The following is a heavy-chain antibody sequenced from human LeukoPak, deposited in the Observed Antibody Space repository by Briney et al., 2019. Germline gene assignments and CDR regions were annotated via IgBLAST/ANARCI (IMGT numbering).Heavy chain of an antibody. CDR2: ISGSGGAT. J-gene: IGHJ4*02. D-gene: IGHD2-2*01. V-gene: IGHV3-23*01. Sequence: PGGSLRLFCAASGFTFSSYAMSWVRQAPGKGLEWVSAISGSGGATYYADSVKGRFTISRDNSKNTLYLQMNSLRAEDTAVYYCAKDGYCSSTSCYPAPYWGQGTLVTVSS. CDR3: AKDGYCSSTSCYPAPY. CDR1: GFTFSSYA.